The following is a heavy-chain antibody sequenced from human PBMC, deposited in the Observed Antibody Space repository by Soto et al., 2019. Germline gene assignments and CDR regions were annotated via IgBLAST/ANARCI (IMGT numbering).Heavy chain of an antibody. D-gene: IGHD3-10*01. CDR2: LYSGGIT. CDR1: GFTVSSNH. V-gene: IGHV3-66*01. J-gene: IGHJ4*02. Sequence: PGGSLTLSCAASGFTVSSNHMSWVRQAPGKGLEWVSGLYSGGITDYADSVKGRFTISRDNSINTLYLQMNSLRVEDTAVYYCARESGDSGSYSRFDSWGQGTLVTVSS. CDR3: ARESGDSGSYSRFDS.